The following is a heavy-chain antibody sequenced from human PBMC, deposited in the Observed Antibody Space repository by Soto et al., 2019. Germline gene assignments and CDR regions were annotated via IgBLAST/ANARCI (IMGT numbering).Heavy chain of an antibody. Sequence: ASVKVSCKASGGTFSSYTISWVRQAPGQGLEWMGRIIPILGIANYAQKYQGRVTITANKSTSTSYMELSSLGSEDTAVYYCARAILEYCSSTIYLTLGPGNYGMDGWGKGTTITVCS. V-gene: IGHV1-69*02. CDR1: GGTFSSYT. D-gene: IGHD2-2*01. J-gene: IGHJ6*04. CDR3: ARAILEYCSSTIYLTLGPGNYGMDG. CDR2: IIPILGIA.